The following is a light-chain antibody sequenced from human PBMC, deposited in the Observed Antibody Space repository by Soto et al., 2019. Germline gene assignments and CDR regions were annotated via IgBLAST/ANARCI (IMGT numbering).Light chain of an antibody. CDR3: QQYDNWPWT. CDR2: GAS. V-gene: IGKV3-15*01. Sequence: EIVITQSPATLSVSPRGRATLSCRASQTISGTLAWYQQKPGQAPRLLIHGASTRAPGFPARFSGSGSGTDFTLTISSLQSEDFAVYYCQQYDNWPWTFGQGTKVHIK. J-gene: IGKJ1*01. CDR1: QTISGT.